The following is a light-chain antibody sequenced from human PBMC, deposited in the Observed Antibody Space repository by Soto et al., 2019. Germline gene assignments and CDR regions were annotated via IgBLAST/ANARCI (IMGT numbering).Light chain of an antibody. V-gene: IGKV3-20*01. CDR1: QSVSNNY. CDR2: DAS. CDR3: QQCGISGT. Sequence: EIVLTQSPGTLSLSPGERATLSCRASQSVSNNYLAWYQQKPGQAPRLLIYDASNRATGIPARFSGSGSGTDFTLTISSLEPEDFAVYYCQQCGISGTFGQGTKVDIK. J-gene: IGKJ1*01.